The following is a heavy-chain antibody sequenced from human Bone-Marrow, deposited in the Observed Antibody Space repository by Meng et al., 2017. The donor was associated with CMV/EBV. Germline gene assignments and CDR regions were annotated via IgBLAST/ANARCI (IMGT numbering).Heavy chain of an antibody. CDR2: INPDSGDT. CDR3: ARDYYYDMDV. CDR1: AYRFTGYY. Sequence: ASVKVSCKDSAYRFTGYYLHWVRQAPGQGLEWMGWINPDSGDTNYAQKFQGRVTGTRDTSISTAHMELTRLTSDDTAVYYCARDYYYDMDVWGQGTTVTVSS. J-gene: IGHJ6*02. V-gene: IGHV1-2*02.